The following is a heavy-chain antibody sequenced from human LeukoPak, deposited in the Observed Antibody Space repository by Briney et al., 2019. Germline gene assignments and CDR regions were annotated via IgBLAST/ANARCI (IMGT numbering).Heavy chain of an antibody. Sequence: ASVKVSCKASGYTFTGYYMHWVRQAPGQGLEWMGWISAYNGNTNYAQKLQGRVTMTTDTSTSTAYMELRSLRSDDTAVYYCARIPVDAYYDILTGSGYSYGLVDYWGQGTLVTVSS. D-gene: IGHD3-9*01. CDR2: ISAYNGNT. V-gene: IGHV1-18*04. J-gene: IGHJ4*02. CDR3: ARIPVDAYYDILTGSGYSYGLVDY. CDR1: GYTFTGYY.